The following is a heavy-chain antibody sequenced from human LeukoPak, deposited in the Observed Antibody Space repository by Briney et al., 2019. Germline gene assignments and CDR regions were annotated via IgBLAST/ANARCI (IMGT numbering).Heavy chain of an antibody. CDR3: ARRSGGAGDY. CDR2: ISGGSGTI. V-gene: IGHV3-48*01. J-gene: IGHJ4*02. Sequence: GGSLRLSCAASGFTFTSYSMNWVRQAPGKGQEWVSYISGGSGTIYYADSVKGRFTISRDNAKNSLYLQMNSLRAEDTAVYYCARRSGGAGDYWGQGTLVTVSS. CDR1: GFTFTSYS. D-gene: IGHD5-12*01.